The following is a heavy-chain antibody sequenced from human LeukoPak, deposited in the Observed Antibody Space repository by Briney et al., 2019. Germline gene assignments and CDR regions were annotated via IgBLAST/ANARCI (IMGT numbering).Heavy chain of an antibody. D-gene: IGHD1-26*01. J-gene: IGHJ3*02. CDR1: GGSFSGYY. CDR3: ARGRGYSGSQKGDAFDT. Sequence: PSETLSLTCAVYGGSFSGYYWSWIRQPPGKGLEWIGEINHSGSTNYNPSLKSRVTISVDTSKNQFSLKLSSVTAADTAVYYCARGRGYSGSQKGDAFDTWGQGTMVTVSS. V-gene: IGHV4-34*01. CDR2: INHSGST.